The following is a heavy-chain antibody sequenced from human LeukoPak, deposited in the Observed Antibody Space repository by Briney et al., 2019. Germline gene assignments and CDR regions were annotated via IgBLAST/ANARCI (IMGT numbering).Heavy chain of an antibody. J-gene: IGHJ2*01. D-gene: IGHD3-22*01. V-gene: IGHV4-61*05. Sequence: SETLTLTCTVSGGSISSSSYYWGWIRQPPGKGLEWIGYIYYSGSTYYNPSLRSRVTISVDSYKNQFPLKMSYMTADDTAVYYCARLKYYDSSGYFWYFDLWGRGTLVTVSS. CDR2: IYYSGST. CDR3: ARLKYYDSSGYFWYFDL. CDR1: GGSISSSSYY.